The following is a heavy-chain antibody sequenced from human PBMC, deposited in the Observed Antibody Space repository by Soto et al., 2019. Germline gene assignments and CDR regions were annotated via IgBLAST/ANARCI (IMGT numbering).Heavy chain of an antibody. D-gene: IGHD3-3*01. CDR3: AKDVGITIFGVVTRNYYFDY. CDR2: ISGSGGST. CDR1: GFTFSSYA. J-gene: IGHJ4*02. Sequence: GGSLRLSCAASGFTFSSYAMSWVRQAPGKGLEWVPAISGSGGSTYYADSVKGRFTISRDNSKNTLYLQMNSLRAEDTAVYYCAKDVGITIFGVVTRNYYFDYWGQGTLVTVSS. V-gene: IGHV3-23*01.